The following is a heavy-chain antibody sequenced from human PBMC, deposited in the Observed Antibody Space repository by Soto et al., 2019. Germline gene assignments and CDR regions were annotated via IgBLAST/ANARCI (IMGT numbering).Heavy chain of an antibody. CDR1: GFTFSSHT. J-gene: IGHJ4*02. CDR3: AKDSHYDRFDY. CDR2: ISGSGGST. D-gene: IGHD3-3*01. Sequence: GGSLRLSCSVSGFTFSSHTMTWVRQAPGKGLEWVSAISGSGGSTYYADSVKGRFTISRDNSKNTLYLQMNSLRAEDTAVYYCAKDSHYDRFDYWGQGTLVTVSS. V-gene: IGHV3-23*01.